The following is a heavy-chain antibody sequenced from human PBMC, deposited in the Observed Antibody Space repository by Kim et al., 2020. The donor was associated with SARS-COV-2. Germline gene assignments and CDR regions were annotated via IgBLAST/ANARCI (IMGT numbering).Heavy chain of an antibody. D-gene: IGHD6-19*01. Sequence: AQKLKGRATMTTDKAPSTAYMELGSMRSDDTAVYYCARAYSSGPGVFDIWGQGTMVTVSS. CDR3: ARAYSSGPGVFDI. V-gene: IGHV1-18*01. J-gene: IGHJ3*02.